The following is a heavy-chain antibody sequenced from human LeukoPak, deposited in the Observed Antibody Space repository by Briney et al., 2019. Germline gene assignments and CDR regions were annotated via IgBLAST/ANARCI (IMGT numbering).Heavy chain of an antibody. Sequence: PGRSLRLSCAASGFTFSSYAMHWVRQAPGKGLEWVAVISYDGSNKYYADSVKGRSTISRDNSKNTLYLQMNSLRAEDTAVYYCARDIFSYYYDSSGNDYWGQGTLVTVSS. J-gene: IGHJ4*02. CDR3: ARDIFSYYYDSSGNDY. V-gene: IGHV3-30-3*01. D-gene: IGHD3-22*01. CDR2: ISYDGSNK. CDR1: GFTFSSYA.